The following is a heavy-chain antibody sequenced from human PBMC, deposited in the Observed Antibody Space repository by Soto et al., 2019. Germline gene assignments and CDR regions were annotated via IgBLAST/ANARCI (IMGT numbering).Heavy chain of an antibody. CDR1: GGSISSSSYF. CDR2: IHYRGST. V-gene: IGHV4-39*01. J-gene: IGHJ4*02. D-gene: IGHD5-12*01. CDR3: ARGIGYYFDS. Sequence: QLQLQESGPGLVKPSETLSLTCTVSGGSISSSSYFWGWIRQPPGKGLEWIGNIHYRGSTFYNASLKSRVSTSVDTSKNQFSLKLSSVTAADSAVYSCARGIGYYFDSWGQGTLVSVSS.